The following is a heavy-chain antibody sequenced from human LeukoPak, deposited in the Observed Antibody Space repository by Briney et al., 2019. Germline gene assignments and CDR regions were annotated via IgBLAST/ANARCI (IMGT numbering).Heavy chain of an antibody. CDR1: GFTFSSYS. Sequence: PGGSLRLSCAASGFTFSSYSMNWVRQAPGKGLEWVSYISSSSSTIYYADSVKGRFTISRDNAKNSLYLQMNSLRAEDTAVYYCARDLSTPGYCSGGSCYPVPWGQGTLVTVSS. J-gene: IGHJ5*02. CDR3: ARDLSTPGYCSGGSCYPVP. V-gene: IGHV3-48*01. D-gene: IGHD2-15*01. CDR2: ISSSSSTI.